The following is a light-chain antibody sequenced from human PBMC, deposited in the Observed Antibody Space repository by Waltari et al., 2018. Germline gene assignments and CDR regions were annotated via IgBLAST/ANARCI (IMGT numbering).Light chain of an antibody. CDR3: QQYYDTPFT. CDR1: QSVLYSSNSNHC. CDR2: WAS. Sequence: DIVMTQSPDSLAVSLGERATIKRKSSQSVLYSSNSNHCLAWYQQKPRQPPKLRIYWASTRESGVPDRFSGSGSGTDFTLTISSLQAEDVAVYYCQQYYDTPFTFGPGTKVDIK. V-gene: IGKV4-1*01. J-gene: IGKJ3*01.